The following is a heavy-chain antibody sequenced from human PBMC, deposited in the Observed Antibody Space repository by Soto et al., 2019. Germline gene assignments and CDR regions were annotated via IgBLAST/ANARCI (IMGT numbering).Heavy chain of an antibody. J-gene: IGHJ6*02. Sequence: VQLVESGGGVVQPGRSLRLSCTASGFTFSSNYMSWVRQAPGKGLEWVSVIYSGGSTYYADSVKGRFTISRDNSKNTLYLQMNSLRAEDTAVYYCARDPGTIAAAGIEAMDVWGQGTTVTVSS. CDR1: GFTFSSNY. CDR3: ARDPGTIAAAGIEAMDV. D-gene: IGHD6-13*01. V-gene: IGHV3-66*01. CDR2: IYSGGST.